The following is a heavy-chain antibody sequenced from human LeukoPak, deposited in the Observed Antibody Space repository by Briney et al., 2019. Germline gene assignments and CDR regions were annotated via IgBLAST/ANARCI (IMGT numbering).Heavy chain of an antibody. CDR3: ARGGRFFGELSPTG. CDR2: MNPNSGNT. CDR1: GYTFTSYD. V-gene: IGHV1-8*03. J-gene: IGHJ4*02. Sequence: ASVKVSCKASGYTFTSYDINWVRQATGQGLEWMGWMNPNSGNTGYAQKFQGRVTITRNTSISTAYMELSSLRSEDTAVYYCARGGRFFGELSPTGWGQGTLVTVSS. D-gene: IGHD3-10*01.